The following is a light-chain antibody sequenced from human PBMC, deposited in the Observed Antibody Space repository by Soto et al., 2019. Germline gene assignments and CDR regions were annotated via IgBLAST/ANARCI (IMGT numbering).Light chain of an antibody. J-gene: IGKJ2*01. Sequence: DIQMTQSPSTLSASVGDTVSITCRASLSISSWLAWYQQKPGKAPKLLIYEASNLKSEVPSRFSGSGSGTGFTLTINGLQPDDFATYYCQQYDRFPYSFRPGTRLEIK. CDR3: QQYDRFPYS. CDR2: EAS. V-gene: IGKV1-5*03. CDR1: LSISSW.